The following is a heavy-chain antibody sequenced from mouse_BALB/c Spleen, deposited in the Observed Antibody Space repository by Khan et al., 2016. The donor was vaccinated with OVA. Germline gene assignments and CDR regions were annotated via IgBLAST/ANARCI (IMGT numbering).Heavy chain of an antibody. CDR3: SRVVYNGAMDF. D-gene: IGHD1-1*02. CDR1: GFTFTNYG. Sequence: QIQLVQSGPELKKPGETVQISCTASGFTFTNYGMNWVRQAPGKGLKWMGWINTYTGEPTFTDDFKGRFAFSLETSASPSYLQFNSLQNEDTATNCWSRVVYNGAMDFWGQGTSVTVSS. J-gene: IGHJ4*01. CDR2: INTYTGEP. V-gene: IGHV9-3-1*01.